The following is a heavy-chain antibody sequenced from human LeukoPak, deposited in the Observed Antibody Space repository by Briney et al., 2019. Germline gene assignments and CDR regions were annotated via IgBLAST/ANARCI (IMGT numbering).Heavy chain of an antibody. CDR3: ARIYSSSSGYFDY. CDR1: GFTFSSYS. D-gene: IGHD6-6*01. CDR2: ISSSSSTI. J-gene: IGHJ4*02. Sequence: GGSLRLSCAASGFTFSSYSMNWVRQAPGKGLEWVSYISSSSSTIYYADSVKGRFTISRDNAKNSLYLQMNSLRAEDTAVYYCARIYSSSSGYFDYWGQGTLVTVSS. V-gene: IGHV3-48*01.